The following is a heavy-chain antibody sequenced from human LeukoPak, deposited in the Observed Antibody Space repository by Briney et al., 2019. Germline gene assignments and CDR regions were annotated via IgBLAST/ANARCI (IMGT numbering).Heavy chain of an antibody. CDR2: INSDGSST. Sequence: GGSLRLSCAASGFTVSSNYMSWVRQAPGKGLVWVSRINSDGSSTKCADSVKGRFTISRDNAKNTLDLQMNSLRAEDTAVYYCAALDHGHDYWGQGTLVTVSS. J-gene: IGHJ4*02. CDR3: AALDHGHDY. CDR1: GFTVSSNY. V-gene: IGHV3-74*03.